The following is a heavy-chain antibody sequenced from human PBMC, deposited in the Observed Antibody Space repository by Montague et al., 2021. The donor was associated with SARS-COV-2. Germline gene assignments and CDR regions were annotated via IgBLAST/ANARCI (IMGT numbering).Heavy chain of an antibody. CDR2: IFWDDDK. Sequence: TLSLTCTVSGVSISTDYWTWIRQPPGKALEWLALIFWDDDKRYSPSLQSRLTITKDTSKNHVVLTMANMDPADTATYYCAHQTRFSSGMDVWGQGTTVTVSS. D-gene: IGHD3-3*01. CDR3: AHQTRFSSGMDV. J-gene: IGHJ6*02. V-gene: IGHV2-5*08. CDR1: GVSISTDYWT.